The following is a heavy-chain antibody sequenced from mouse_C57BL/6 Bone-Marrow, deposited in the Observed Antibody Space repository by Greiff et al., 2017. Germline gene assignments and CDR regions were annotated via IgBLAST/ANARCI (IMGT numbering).Heavy chain of an antibody. CDR3: ARWGLTGTVDY. CDR2: IDPSDSYT. V-gene: IGHV1-50*01. J-gene: IGHJ4*01. CDR1: GYTFTSYW. D-gene: IGHD4-1*01. Sequence: QVQLKQPGAELVKPGASVKLSCKASGYTFTSYWMQWVKQRPGQGLEWIGEIDPSDSYTNYNQKFKGKATLTVDTSSSTAYMQLSSLTSEDSAVXYCARWGLTGTVDYWGQGTSVTVSS.